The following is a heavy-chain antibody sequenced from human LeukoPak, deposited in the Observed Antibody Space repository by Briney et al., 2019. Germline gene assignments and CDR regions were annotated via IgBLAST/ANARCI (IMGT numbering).Heavy chain of an antibody. Sequence: GGSLRLSCAASGFTFSSYGMTWVRQAPGKGLEWVSYISSSSSTIYYADSVKGRFTISRDNAKNSLYLQMNSLRAEDTAVYYCARLYGSERNIWGQGTMVTVSS. V-gene: IGHV3-48*04. CDR2: ISSSSSTI. D-gene: IGHD3-10*01. CDR1: GFTFSSYG. J-gene: IGHJ3*02. CDR3: ARLYGSERNI.